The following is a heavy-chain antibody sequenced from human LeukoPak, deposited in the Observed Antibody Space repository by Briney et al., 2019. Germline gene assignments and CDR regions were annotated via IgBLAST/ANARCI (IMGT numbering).Heavy chain of an antibody. J-gene: IGHJ3*02. CDR1: GFSFSNYV. V-gene: IGHV3-64*01. CDR2: IMPNGETR. Sequence: GGSLGLSCAASGFSFSNYVMHWVRQAPGKGLEYVSAIMPNGETRGYANSMKGRFTISRDNSKNTLYLQMGSLRAEDMAIYYCARDRDGGFAFDIWGQGTLVTVSS. CDR3: ARDRDGGFAFDI. D-gene: IGHD2-15*01.